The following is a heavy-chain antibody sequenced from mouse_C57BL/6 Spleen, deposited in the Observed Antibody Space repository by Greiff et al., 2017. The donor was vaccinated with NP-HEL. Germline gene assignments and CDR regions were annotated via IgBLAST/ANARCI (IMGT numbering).Heavy chain of an antibody. CDR3: ARLYYSNPYFDY. D-gene: IGHD2-5*01. CDR2: INPSTGGT. J-gene: IGHJ2*01. CDR1: GYSFTGYY. V-gene: IGHV1-42*01. Sequence: MQQSGPELVKPGASVKISCKASGYSFTGYYMNWVKQSPEKSLEWIGEINPSTGGTTYNQKFKAKATLTVDKSSSTAYMQLKSLTSEDSAVYYCARLYYSNPYFDYWGQGTTLTVSS.